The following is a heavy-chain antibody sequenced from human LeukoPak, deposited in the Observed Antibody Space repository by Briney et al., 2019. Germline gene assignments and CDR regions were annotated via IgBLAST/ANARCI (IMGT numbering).Heavy chain of an antibody. CDR3: AKDYWDYYDSSGSTFDY. Sequence: PGGSLRLSCAASGFTFSSYGMHWVRQAPGKGLERVAFIRYDGSNKYYADSVKGRFTISRDNSKNTLYLQMNSLRAEDTAVYYCAKDYWDYYDSSGSTFDYWGQGTLVTVSS. J-gene: IGHJ4*02. CDR1: GFTFSSYG. V-gene: IGHV3-30*02. D-gene: IGHD3-22*01. CDR2: IRYDGSNK.